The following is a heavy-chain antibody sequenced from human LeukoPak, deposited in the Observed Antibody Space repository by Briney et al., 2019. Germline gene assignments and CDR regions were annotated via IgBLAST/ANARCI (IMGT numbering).Heavy chain of an antibody. CDR2: INSSGGTT. V-gene: IGHV1-46*01. Sequence: ASVKVSCKASGYTFTNYYMHWVRQAPGQGLEWMGIINSSGGTTSYAQKFQGRVTMTRDTSTSTVYMELISLRSEDTAVYYCARGSSGYYTWFDSWGQGTLVTVSS. D-gene: IGHD3-22*01. J-gene: IGHJ5*01. CDR3: ARGSSGYYTWFDS. CDR1: GYTFTNYY.